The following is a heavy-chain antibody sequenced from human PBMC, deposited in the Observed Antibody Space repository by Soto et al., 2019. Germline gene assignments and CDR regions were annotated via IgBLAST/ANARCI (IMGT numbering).Heavy chain of an antibody. CDR2: IIPMFGTP. V-gene: IGHV1-69*06. CDR1: GGTFSSHG. D-gene: IGHD2-21*01. J-gene: IGHJ4*02. Sequence: QVRLVQSGAEVKKPGSSVKVSCKASGGTFSSHGITWVRQAPGQGLEWMGGIIPMFGTPKYAQRFQGRVSITAEKSTTTAYMELSSLRSEDTAVYYCAIGSVVVMGAATGGLIYWGQGALVTVSS. CDR3: AIGSVVVMGAATGGLIY.